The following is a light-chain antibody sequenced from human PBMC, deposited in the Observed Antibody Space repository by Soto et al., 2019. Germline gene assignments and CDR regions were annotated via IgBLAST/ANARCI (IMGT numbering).Light chain of an antibody. V-gene: IGKV3-20*01. J-gene: IGKJ1*01. Sequence: EIVLTQSPGTLSLSPGERATLSCRASQSVSSSYLAWYQRKPGQAPRLLIYGASSRATDTPIRFSGSGCGTDFAVTISRLEPEDFAVYYCQQYGSSPPTFGQGTKVEIK. CDR2: GAS. CDR3: QQYGSSPPT. CDR1: QSVSSSY.